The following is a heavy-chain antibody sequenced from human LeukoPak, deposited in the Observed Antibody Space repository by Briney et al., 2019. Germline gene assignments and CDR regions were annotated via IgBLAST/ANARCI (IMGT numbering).Heavy chain of an antibody. CDR3: ARDSREPYYYGSGSYWEPSNWFDP. V-gene: IGHV3-74*01. D-gene: IGHD3-10*01. CDR1: GFTFSSYW. J-gene: IGHJ5*02. Sequence: GGSLRLSCAASGFTFSSYWMHWVRQAPGKGLVWVSRINSDGSSTSYADSVKGRFTISRDNAKNTLYLQMNSLRAEDTAVYYCARDSREPYYYGSGSYWEPSNWFDPWGQGTLVTVSS. CDR2: INSDGSST.